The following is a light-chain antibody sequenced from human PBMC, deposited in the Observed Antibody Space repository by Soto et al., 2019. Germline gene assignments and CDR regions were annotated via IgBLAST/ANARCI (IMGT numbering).Light chain of an antibody. V-gene: IGKV1-39*01. CDR2: AAS. CDR3: QQSYSTLVT. Sequence: DIQMTQSPSSLSASVGDRVTITCRASQSINSYLNWYQQKPGKAPNLLIYAASSLQSGVPSRFSGSGSGTDFTLTISSLQPEDFATYYCQQSYSTLVTFGQGTKVDIK. CDR1: QSINSY. J-gene: IGKJ1*01.